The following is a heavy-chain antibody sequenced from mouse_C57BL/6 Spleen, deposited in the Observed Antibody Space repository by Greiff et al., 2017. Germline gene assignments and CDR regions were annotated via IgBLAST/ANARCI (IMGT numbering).Heavy chain of an antibody. CDR3: ARGRLTGDAMDY. D-gene: IGHD4-1*01. J-gene: IGHJ4*01. CDR1: GYTFTSYW. CDR2: INPSNGGT. Sequence: QVQLQQPGTELVKPGASVKLSCKASGYTFTSYWMHWVKQRPGQGLEWIGNINPSNGGTNYNEKFKSKATLTVDKSSSTAYMQLSSLTSEDSAVYDCARGRLTGDAMDYWGQGTSVTVSS. V-gene: IGHV1-53*01.